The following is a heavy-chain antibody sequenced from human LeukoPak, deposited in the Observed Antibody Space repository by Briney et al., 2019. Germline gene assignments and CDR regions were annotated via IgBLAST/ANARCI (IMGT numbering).Heavy chain of an antibody. J-gene: IGHJ3*02. CDR3: ARVDSSSWYDNSAFDI. CDR2: IIPIFGTA. V-gene: IGHV1-69*05. Sequence: ASVKVSCKASGGTFSSYAISWVRQAPGQGLEWMGGIIPIFGTANYAQKFQSRVTITTDESTSTAYMELSSLRSEDTAVYYCARVDSSSWYDNSAFDIWGQGTMVTVSS. CDR1: GGTFSSYA. D-gene: IGHD6-13*01.